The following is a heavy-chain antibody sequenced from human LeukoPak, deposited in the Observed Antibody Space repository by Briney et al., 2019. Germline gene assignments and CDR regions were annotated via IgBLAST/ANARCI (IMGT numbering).Heavy chain of an antibody. CDR1: GFTFSGFW. CDR3: ARSSYSSSSSV. D-gene: IGHD6-6*01. CDR2: INSDGSEG. V-gene: IGHV3-7*03. Sequence: PGGSLRLSCAVSGFTFSGFWMSWSRQAPGKGLEWVASINSDGSEGYHADVEKGRFTISRDNAKNSLYLQINSLRAEDTAVYYCARSSYSSSSSVWGQGTMVTVSS. J-gene: IGHJ3*01.